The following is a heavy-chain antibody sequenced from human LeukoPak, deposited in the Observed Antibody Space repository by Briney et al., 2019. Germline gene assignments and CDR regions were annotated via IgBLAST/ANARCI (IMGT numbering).Heavy chain of an antibody. V-gene: IGHV3-11*01. J-gene: IGHJ4*02. D-gene: IGHD3-22*01. CDR2: ISSSGSTI. CDR3: ARVLYFYDSCGFYLGY. Sequence: GGSLRLSCAASGFTFSDYYMSWIRQAPGKGLEWVSYISSSGSTIYYADSVKGRFTISRDNAKNSLYLQMNSLRAEDTAVYDCARVLYFYDSCGFYLGYWGQGTLVTVSS. CDR1: GFTFSDYY.